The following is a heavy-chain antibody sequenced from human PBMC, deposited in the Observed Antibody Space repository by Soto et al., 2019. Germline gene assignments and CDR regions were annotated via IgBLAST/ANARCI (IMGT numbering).Heavy chain of an antibody. Sequence: GGSLRLSWAAVGVTWSDYYISWIRQAPRKGLEGVSYISSSGSTIYYADSVKGRFNISRDNDKNSLYMQMNSLRAEDTAVYYCARIKSGITIFGVVIPPLNYSGQGTLVTVSS. CDR2: ISSSGSTI. J-gene: IGHJ4*02. V-gene: IGHV3-11*01. CDR3: ARIKSGITIFGVVIPPLNY. CDR1: GVTWSDYY. D-gene: IGHD3-3*01.